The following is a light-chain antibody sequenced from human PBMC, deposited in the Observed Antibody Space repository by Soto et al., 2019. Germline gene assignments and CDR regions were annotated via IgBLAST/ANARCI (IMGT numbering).Light chain of an antibody. Sequence: AIRMTQSPASFSASTGDRVTITCRASQGISSYLVWYQQKPGKAPKLLIYAASTLQSGVPSRFSGSGSGTDFTLTISCLQSEDFAIYYCQQYYSYPHTFGQGTKVEIK. CDR2: AAS. CDR1: QGISSY. CDR3: QQYYSYPHT. J-gene: IGKJ1*01. V-gene: IGKV1-8*01.